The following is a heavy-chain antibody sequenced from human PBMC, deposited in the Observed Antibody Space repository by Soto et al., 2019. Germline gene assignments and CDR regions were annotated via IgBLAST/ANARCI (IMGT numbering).Heavy chain of an antibody. V-gene: IGHV1-2*04. CDR3: ARDGPSSSGYYGMDV. D-gene: IGHD6-6*01. CDR1: GYTFTGYY. Sequence: AASVKVSCKASGYTFTGYYMHWVRQAPGQGLEWMGWINPNSGGTNYAQKFQGWVTMTRDTSISTAYMELSRLRSDDTAVYYCARDGPSSSGYYGMDVWGQGTTVTVSS. CDR2: INPNSGGT. J-gene: IGHJ6*02.